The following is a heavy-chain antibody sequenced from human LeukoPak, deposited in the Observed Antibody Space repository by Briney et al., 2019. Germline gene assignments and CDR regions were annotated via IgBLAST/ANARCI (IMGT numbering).Heavy chain of an antibody. D-gene: IGHD3-22*01. CDR3: ARGRYYDSSGPLDCDY. V-gene: IGHV1-18*01. J-gene: IGHJ4*02. CDR1: GYTFTSYG. Sequence: ASVKVSCKASGYTFTSYGIRWVRQAPGQGLEWMGWISAYNGNTNYAQKLQGRVTMTTDTSTSTAYMELRSLRSDDTAVYYCARGRYYDSSGPLDCDYWGQGTLVTVSS. CDR2: ISAYNGNT.